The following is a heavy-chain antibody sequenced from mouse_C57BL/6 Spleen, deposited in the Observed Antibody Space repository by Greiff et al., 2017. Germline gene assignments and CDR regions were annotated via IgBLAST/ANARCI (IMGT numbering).Heavy chain of an antibody. D-gene: IGHD1-1*01. V-gene: IGHV1-4*01. CDR3: ARSRTVVADNYAMGY. Sequence: QVQLQQSGAELARPGASVKMSCKASGYTFTSYTMHWVKQRPGQGLEWIGYINPSSGYTKYNQKFKDKATLTADKSSSTAYMQLSSLTSEDSAVYYCARSRTVVADNYAMGYWGQGTSVTVAS. CDR1: GYTFTSYT. J-gene: IGHJ4*01. CDR2: INPSSGYT.